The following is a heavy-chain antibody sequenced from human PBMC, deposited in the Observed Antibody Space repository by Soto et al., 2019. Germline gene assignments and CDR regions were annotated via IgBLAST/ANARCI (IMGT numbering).Heavy chain of an antibody. CDR2: IIPIFDTA. J-gene: IGHJ6*02. CDR1: GGTFSSYA. V-gene: IGHV1-69*05. Sequence: SVKVSCKASGGTFSSYAISWVRQAPGQGLEWMGGIIPIFDTANYEQKFQGRVMITTDESKSTAYMERSSLRSEDTAVYYCPRGKYYYYGMDVWGQGTTVTVSS. CDR3: PRGKYYYYGMDV.